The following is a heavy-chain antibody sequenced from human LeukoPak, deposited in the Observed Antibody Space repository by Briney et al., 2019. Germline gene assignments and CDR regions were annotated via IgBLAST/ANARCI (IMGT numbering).Heavy chain of an antibody. Sequence: PGGSLRLSCAASGFTFDDYAMHWVRQASGKGLEWVSGISWNSGNIGYADSVKGRFTISRDNAKNSLYLQMNSLRVEDTAVYYCARVSRGSGYYYDYYYYYMDVWGKGTTVTISS. CDR1: GFTFDDYA. CDR2: ISWNSGNI. CDR3: ARVSRGSGYYYDYYYYYMDV. V-gene: IGHV3-9*01. J-gene: IGHJ6*03. D-gene: IGHD3-22*01.